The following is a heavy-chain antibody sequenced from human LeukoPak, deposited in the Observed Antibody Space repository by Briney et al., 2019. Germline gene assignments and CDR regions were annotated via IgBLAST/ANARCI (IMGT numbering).Heavy chain of an antibody. D-gene: IGHD3-10*01. V-gene: IGHV4-61*02. Sequence: SQTLSLTCTVSGGSISSGNYFWIWNRQPAGKGLEWIGRIYTSGSTNYNPSLKSRVSISIDTSKNQFSLKLSSVTAADTAVYYCARDLRGYGSGSTPGAFDIWGQGTMVTVPS. J-gene: IGHJ3*02. CDR1: GGSISSGNYF. CDR2: IYTSGST. CDR3: ARDLRGYGSGSTPGAFDI.